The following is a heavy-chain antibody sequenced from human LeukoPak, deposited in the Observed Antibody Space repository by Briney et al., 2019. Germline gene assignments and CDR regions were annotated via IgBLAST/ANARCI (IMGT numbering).Heavy chain of an antibody. Sequence: GGSLRLSCAASGFTLSSYDTHWVRQATGKGLEWVSGIGNAGDTYYSASVKGRFTLSSENARNSLYLQMNNLRAGDTAVYYCARVNPHLSAFDFWGQGTLVTVSS. D-gene: IGHD3-16*02. CDR2: IGNAGDT. V-gene: IGHV3-13*04. CDR1: GFTLSSYD. CDR3: ARVNPHLSAFDF. J-gene: IGHJ4*02.